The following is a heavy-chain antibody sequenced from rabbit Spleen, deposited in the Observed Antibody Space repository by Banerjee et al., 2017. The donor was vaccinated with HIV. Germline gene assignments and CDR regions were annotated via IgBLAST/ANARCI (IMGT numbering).Heavy chain of an antibody. Sequence: QSLEESGGDLVKPGASLTLTCTASGVSFSISSYMCWVRQAPGKGLEWIACIDAGSSAFTYFATWAKGRFTISKTSSTTVTLQMTRLTAADTATYFCARDLAAWNSGSYAFNLWGQGTLVTVS. J-gene: IGHJ4*01. CDR1: GVSFSISSY. V-gene: IGHV1S40*01. D-gene: IGHD1-1*01. CDR2: IDAGSSAFT. CDR3: ARDLAAWNSGSYAFNL.